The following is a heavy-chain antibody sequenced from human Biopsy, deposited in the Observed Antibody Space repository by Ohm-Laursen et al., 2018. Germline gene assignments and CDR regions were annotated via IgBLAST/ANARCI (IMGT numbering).Heavy chain of an antibody. D-gene: IGHD1-26*01. J-gene: IGHJ3*02. V-gene: IGHV4-4*07. CDR2: IYTSGSP. Sequence: TLSLTCTVSGDSINNYYWSWIRQPAGKGLEWIGRIYTSGSPNYNLSLESRVTMSVDTSKDQFSLNLRSVTAADTAVYYCARGTGRYYVYGAFDIWGQGTVVTVSS. CDR1: GDSINNYY. CDR3: ARGTGRYYVYGAFDI.